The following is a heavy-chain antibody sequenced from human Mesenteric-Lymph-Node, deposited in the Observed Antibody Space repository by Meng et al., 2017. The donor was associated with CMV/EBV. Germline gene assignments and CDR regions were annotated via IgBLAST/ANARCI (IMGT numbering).Heavy chain of an antibody. V-gene: IGHV4-34*01. CDR3: ATAPRRFGGS. D-gene: IGHD3-10*01. CDR2: INHSGST. CDR1: GGSFSGYY. J-gene: IGHJ5*02. Sequence: SETLSLTCAVYGGSFSGYYWSWIRQPPGKGLEWIGEINHSGSTNYNPSLKSRVTISVDTSKNQFSLKLSSVTAADTAVYYCATAPRRFGGSWGQGTLVTVSS.